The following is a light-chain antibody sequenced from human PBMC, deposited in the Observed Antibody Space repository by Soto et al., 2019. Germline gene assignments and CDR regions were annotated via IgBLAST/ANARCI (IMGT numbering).Light chain of an antibody. Sequence: DIVMTQSPDSLAVSLGERATINCKSSQSVLYSSNNKNYLAWYQQQPGQPPKLLIYWASTRESGVPDRFSGSGSGTAFTLTISSLQAEDVAVYYCQQYYSAPPTFGQGTKLEIK. J-gene: IGKJ2*01. V-gene: IGKV4-1*01. CDR3: QQYYSAPPT. CDR2: WAS. CDR1: QSVLYSSNNKNY.